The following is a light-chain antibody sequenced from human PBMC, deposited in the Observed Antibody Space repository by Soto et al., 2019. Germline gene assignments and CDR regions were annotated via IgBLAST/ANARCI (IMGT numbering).Light chain of an antibody. J-gene: IGKJ4*01. CDR2: GAS. CDR3: QQLNSYPLT. Sequence: EIVMTQSPATLSESPGERATLSCRASQSVSSNLAWYQQKPGQAPRLLIYGASTRATGIPVRFSGSGSGTDFTLTISSLQPEDFATYYCQQLNSYPLTFGGGTKVDI. V-gene: IGKV3-15*01. CDR1: QSVSSN.